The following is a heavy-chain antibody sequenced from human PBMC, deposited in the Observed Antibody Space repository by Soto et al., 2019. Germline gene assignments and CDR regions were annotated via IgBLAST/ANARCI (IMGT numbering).Heavy chain of an antibody. V-gene: IGHV3-21*01. CDR2: ISSSSSYI. CDR1: GFTFSSYS. Sequence: GGSLRLSCAASGFTFSSYSMNWVRQAPGKGLEWVSSISSSSSYIYYADSVKGRFTISRDNAKNSLYLQMNSLRAEDTAVYYCARDFYPSSWYLHNWFDPWGQGTLVTVSS. CDR3: ARDFYPSSWYLHNWFDP. D-gene: IGHD6-13*01. J-gene: IGHJ5*02.